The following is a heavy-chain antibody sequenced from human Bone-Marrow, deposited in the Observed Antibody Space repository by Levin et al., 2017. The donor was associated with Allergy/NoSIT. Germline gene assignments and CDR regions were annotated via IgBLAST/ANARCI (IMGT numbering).Heavy chain of an antibody. CDR1: GFSFSSSW. CDR3: ARDVTMGGEA. J-gene: IGHJ5*02. V-gene: IGHV3-7*03. Sequence: GGSLRLSCVVSGFSFSSSWMSWVCQAPGKGLEWVANIKEDGSAKYYVDSVKGRFTVSRDNAENSLYLQMDDLRAEDTALYYCARDVTMGGEAWGQGTLVTVSS. D-gene: IGHD3-10*01. CDR2: IKEDGSAK.